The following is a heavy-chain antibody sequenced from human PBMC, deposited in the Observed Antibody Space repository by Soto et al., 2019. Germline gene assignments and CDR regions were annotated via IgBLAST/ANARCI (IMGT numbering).Heavy chain of an antibody. J-gene: IGHJ6*02. D-gene: IGHD6-19*01. V-gene: IGHV5-51*01. CDR2: IYPGDSDT. CDR1: GYSFTRYW. Sequence: GESLKISCKVSGYSFTRYWIGCVRQMPGKGLEWMGIIYPGDSDTRYSPSFQGQVTISADKSISTAYLQWSSLKASDTAMYYCARPREAGKNYYGVDVWGQGTTVTVS. CDR3: ARPREAGKNYYGVDV.